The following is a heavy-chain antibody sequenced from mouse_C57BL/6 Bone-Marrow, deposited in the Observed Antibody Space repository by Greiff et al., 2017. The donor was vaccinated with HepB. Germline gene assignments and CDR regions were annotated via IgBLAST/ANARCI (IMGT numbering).Heavy chain of an antibody. J-gene: IGHJ2*01. Sequence: VQLQHSGAELVRPGASVKLSCTASGFNIKDDYMHWVKQRPEQGLEWIGWIDPENGDTEYASKFQGKATITADTSSNTAYLQLSSLTSEDTAVYYCTTYYYGDYWGQGTTLTVSS. CDR1: GFNIKDDY. CDR3: TTYYYGDY. V-gene: IGHV14-4*01. CDR2: IDPENGDT.